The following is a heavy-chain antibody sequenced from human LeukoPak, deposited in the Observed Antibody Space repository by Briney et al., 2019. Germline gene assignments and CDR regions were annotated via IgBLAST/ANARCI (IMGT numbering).Heavy chain of an antibody. V-gene: IGHV6-1*01. CDR1: GDSVSSNSAA. Sequence: SQTLSLTCAISGDSVSSNSAAWNWIRQSPSRGLEWLGRIYYKSKWYNDYAVSVKSRITINPDTSKNQFSLQLNSVTPEDTAVYYCARGYCTNGICGLLDYWGQGTLVTVSS. D-gene: IGHD2-8*01. CDR2: IYYKSKWYN. J-gene: IGHJ4*02. CDR3: ARGYCTNGICGLLDY.